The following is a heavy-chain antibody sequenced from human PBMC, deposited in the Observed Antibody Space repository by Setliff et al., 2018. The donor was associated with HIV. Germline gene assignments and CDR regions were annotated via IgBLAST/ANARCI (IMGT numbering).Heavy chain of an antibody. D-gene: IGHD3-3*01. J-gene: IGHJ3*02. CDR2: IKQDGSEK. CDR1: GYSFTSYW. CDR3: ARGKSDYNFWSGYSSDAFDI. Sequence: PGESLKISCKGSGYSFTSYWIGWVRQAPGKGLEWVANIKQDGSEKYYVDSVKGRFAISRDNAKNSLYLQMNSLRAEETAVYYCARGKSDYNFWSGYSSDAFDIWGQGTMVTVSS. V-gene: IGHV3-7*01.